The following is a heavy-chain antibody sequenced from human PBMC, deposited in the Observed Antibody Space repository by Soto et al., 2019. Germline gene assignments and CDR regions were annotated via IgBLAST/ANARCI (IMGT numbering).Heavy chain of an antibody. CDR3: ARNEFRGGVVIIDY. J-gene: IGHJ4*02. V-gene: IGHV4-34*01. CDR2: INHSGST. Sequence: SETLSLTCAVYGGSFSGYYWSWIRQPPGKGLEWIGEINHSGSTNYNPSLKSRVTISVDTSKNQFSLKLSSVTAADTAVYYCARNEFRGGVVIIDYWGQGTLVTVSS. CDR1: GGSFSGYY. D-gene: IGHD3-3*01.